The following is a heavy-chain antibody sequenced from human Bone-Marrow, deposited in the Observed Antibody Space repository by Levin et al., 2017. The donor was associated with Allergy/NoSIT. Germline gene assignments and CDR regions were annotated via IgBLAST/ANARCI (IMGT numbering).Heavy chain of an antibody. CDR3: ARGRDTTAMFVTY. CDR1: GFTFNNYT. V-gene: IGHV3-30-3*01. Sequence: GESLKISCAASGFTFNNYTMHWVRQAPGKGLEWMTVISYDGTNKGYADSVKGRFTISRDNSKHTLFLQMNSLRPDDTAIYYCARGRDTTAMFVTYWGQGTLVTVAS. J-gene: IGHJ4*02. D-gene: IGHD3-10*02. CDR2: ISYDGTNK.